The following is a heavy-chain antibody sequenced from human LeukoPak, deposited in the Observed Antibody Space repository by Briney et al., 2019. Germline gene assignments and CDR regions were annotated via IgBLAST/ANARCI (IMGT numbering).Heavy chain of an antibody. J-gene: IGHJ4*02. CDR1: GFTFSSYG. CDR3: TKEMADRREAFDY. CDR2: IRYDGSNK. Sequence: GGSLRLSCAASGFTFSSYGMHWVRQAPGKGLEWVAFIRYDGSNKYYVDSVKGRFTISRDNSKKTLYLQMTSVRAEDTAVYYCTKEMADRREAFDYWGQGTLATVSS. V-gene: IGHV3-30*02. D-gene: IGHD6-6*01.